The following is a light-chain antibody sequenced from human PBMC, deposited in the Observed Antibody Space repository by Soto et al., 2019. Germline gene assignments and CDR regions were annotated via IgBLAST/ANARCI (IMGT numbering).Light chain of an antibody. CDR2: EVS. J-gene: IGLJ1*01. V-gene: IGLV2-14*01. CDR1: SSDVGGYNF. CDR3: SSHTGSNTYV. Sequence: QSALTQPASVSGSPGQSITISCTGTSSDVGGYNFVSWYQQHPGKAPKLIIYEVSNRPSGVSYRFSGSKSANTASLTISGLQAEDEADYYCSSHTGSNTYVFGTGTKLTVL.